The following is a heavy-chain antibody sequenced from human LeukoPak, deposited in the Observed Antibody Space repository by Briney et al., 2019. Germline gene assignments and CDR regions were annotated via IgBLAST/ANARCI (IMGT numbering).Heavy chain of an antibody. CDR3: ARSTYYDILNAFDI. CDR1: GGTFSSYA. CDR2: IIPIFGTA. J-gene: IGHJ3*02. V-gene: IGHV1-69*05. D-gene: IGHD3-9*01. Sequence: ASVKVSCKASGGTFSSYAISWVRQAPGQGLEWVGGIIPIFGTANYAQKFQGRVTITTDESTSTAYMELSSLRSEDTAVYYCARSTYYDILNAFDIWGQGTMVTVSS.